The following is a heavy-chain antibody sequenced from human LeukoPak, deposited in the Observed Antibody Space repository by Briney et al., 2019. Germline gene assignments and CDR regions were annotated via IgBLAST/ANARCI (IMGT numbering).Heavy chain of an antibody. CDR1: GGSISSSSYY. V-gene: IGHV4-39*07. Sequence: SETLSLTCTVSGGSISSSSYYWGWIRQSPEKGLDWIGSIYSNGNTYYNPSVKSRVTMSVDTSKNQFSLKLTSMTAAETAVYYCARSATVTTGYFDYWGQGALVTVSS. D-gene: IGHD4-17*01. CDR3: ARSATVTTGYFDY. J-gene: IGHJ4*02. CDR2: IYSNGNT.